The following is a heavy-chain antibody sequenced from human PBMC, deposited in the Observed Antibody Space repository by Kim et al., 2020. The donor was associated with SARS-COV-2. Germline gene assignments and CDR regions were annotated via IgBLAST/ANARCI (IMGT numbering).Heavy chain of an antibody. CDR1: GFTFSSYA. J-gene: IGHJ4*02. V-gene: IGHV3-23*01. Sequence: GGSLRLSCAASGFTFSSYAMRWVRQAPGKGLEWVSTISGSGGSIYYADSVKGRFTISRDNSKNTLYLQMNSLRAEDTAVYYCAKGDCSSTSCHTTDYWGRATLVTVSS. D-gene: IGHD2-2*02. CDR3: AKGDCSSTSCHTTDY. CDR2: ISGSGGSI.